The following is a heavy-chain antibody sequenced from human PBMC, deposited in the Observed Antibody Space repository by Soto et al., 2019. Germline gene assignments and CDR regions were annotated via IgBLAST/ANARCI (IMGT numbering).Heavy chain of an antibody. CDR2: ISAYNGNT. CDR3: ARDPPRYFPGKGDY. V-gene: IGHV1-18*01. CDR1: GYTFTSYG. J-gene: IGHJ4*02. Sequence: ASVKVSCKASGYTFTSYGINWVRQAPGQGLEWMGWISAYNGNTNYAQKLQGRVTMTTETSTSTAYMELRSLRSDDTAVYYCARDPPRYFPGKGDYWGQGTLVTVSS. D-gene: IGHD3-9*01.